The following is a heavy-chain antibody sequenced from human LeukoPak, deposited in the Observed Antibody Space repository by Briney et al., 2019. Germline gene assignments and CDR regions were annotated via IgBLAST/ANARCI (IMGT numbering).Heavy chain of an antibody. CDR1: GYTFTSYG. V-gene: IGHV1-18*04. D-gene: IGHD1-1*01. CDR3: ARSPSYNWNDGGDY. CDR2: ISAYNGNT. J-gene: IGHJ4*02. Sequence: ASVKVSCKASGYTFTSYGISWVRQAPGQGLEWMGWISAYNGNTNYAQRLQGRVTMTTDTSTSTAYMELRSLRSDDTAVYYCARSPSYNWNDGGDYWGQGTLVTVSS.